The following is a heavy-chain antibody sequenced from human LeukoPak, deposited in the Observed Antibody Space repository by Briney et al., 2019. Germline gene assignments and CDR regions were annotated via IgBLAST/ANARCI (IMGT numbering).Heavy chain of an antibody. CDR2: IYYSGST. CDR3: ATSGGIVAKLDY. J-gene: IGHJ4*02. V-gene: IGHV4-39*01. CDR1: GGSISSSSYY. D-gene: IGHD5-12*01. Sequence: SETLSLTCTVSGGSISSSSYYWGWIRQPPGKGLEWIGSIYYSGSTYYNPSLKSRVTISVDTSKNQFSLKLSSVTAADTAVYYCATSGGIVAKLDYWGQGNLVTVSS.